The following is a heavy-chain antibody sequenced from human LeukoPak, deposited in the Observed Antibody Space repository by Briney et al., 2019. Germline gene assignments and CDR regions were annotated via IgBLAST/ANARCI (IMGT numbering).Heavy chain of an antibody. CDR3: ARDRPMERYYYDSSGYRTNFDY. Sequence: PSETLSLTCTVSGGSISSSSYYWGWIRQPPGKGLEWIGSIYYSGSTYYNPSLKSRVTISVDTSKNQFSLKLSSVTAADTAVYYCARDRPMERYYYDSSGYRTNFDYWGQGTLVTVSS. V-gene: IGHV4-39*07. J-gene: IGHJ4*02. CDR1: GGSISSSSYY. D-gene: IGHD3-22*01. CDR2: IYYSGST.